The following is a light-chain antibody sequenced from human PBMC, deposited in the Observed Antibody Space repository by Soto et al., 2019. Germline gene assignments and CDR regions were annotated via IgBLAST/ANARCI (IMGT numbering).Light chain of an antibody. CDR2: EVN. CDR1: SSDVGGYNY. CDR3: SSYAGSNNLV. Sequence: QSALTQPPSASGSPGQSVTISCTGTSSDVGGYNYVSWYLQHPGKAPKLMIYEVNKRPSGVPDRFSGSKSGNTASLTVSGLQAEDEGDYYCSSYAGSNNLVFGGGTKVTVL. V-gene: IGLV2-8*01. J-gene: IGLJ3*02.